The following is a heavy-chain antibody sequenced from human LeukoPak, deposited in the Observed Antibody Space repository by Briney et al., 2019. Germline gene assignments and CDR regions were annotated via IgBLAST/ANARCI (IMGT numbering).Heavy chain of an antibody. CDR1: GGTFSSYA. CDR3: AREISYDEGYYYYMDV. V-gene: IGHV1-69*06. CDR2: IIPIFGTA. D-gene: IGHD5-12*01. J-gene: IGHJ6*03. Sequence: ASVKVSCKASGGTFSSYAISWVRQAPGQELEWMGGIIPIFGTANYAQKFQGRVTITADKSTSTAYMELSSLRSEDTAVYYCAREISYDEGYYYYMDVWGKGTTVTVSS.